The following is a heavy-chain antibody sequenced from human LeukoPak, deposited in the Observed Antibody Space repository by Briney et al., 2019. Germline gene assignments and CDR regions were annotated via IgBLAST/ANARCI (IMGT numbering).Heavy chain of an antibody. CDR2: INPNSGGT. J-gene: IGHJ4*02. D-gene: IGHD2-2*03. V-gene: IGHV1-2*02. CDR1: GYTFTGYY. Sequence: GASVKVSCKASGYTFTGYYMHWVRQAPGQGLEWMGWINPNSGGTNYAQKFQGRVTMTRDTSISTAYMELSRLRSDDTAVYYCAREGGGYCSSTSCYIWYSGYDPPHPFDYWGQGTLVTVSS. CDR3: AREGGGYCSSTSCYIWYSGYDPPHPFDY.